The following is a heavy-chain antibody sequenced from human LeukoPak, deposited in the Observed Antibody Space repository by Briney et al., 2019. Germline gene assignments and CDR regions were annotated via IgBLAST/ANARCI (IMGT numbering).Heavy chain of an antibody. Sequence: GGSLRLSCAASGFTFDDYAMHWVRQAPGKGLEWVSGISWNSGSIGYADSVKGRFTIFRDNAKNSLYLQMNSLRAEDTALYYCAKDPFGVVIGSNNWFDPWAQGTLVTVSS. D-gene: IGHD3-3*01. V-gene: IGHV3-9*01. CDR1: GFTFDDYA. CDR3: AKDPFGVVIGSNNWFDP. J-gene: IGHJ5*02. CDR2: ISWNSGSI.